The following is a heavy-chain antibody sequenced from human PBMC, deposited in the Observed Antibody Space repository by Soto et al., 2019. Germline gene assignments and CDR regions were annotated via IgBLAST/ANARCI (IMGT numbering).Heavy chain of an antibody. CDR3: ARLYGDYDYYFDY. D-gene: IGHD4-17*01. V-gene: IGHV4-39*01. Sequence: PSETLSLTCTVSGGSISSSSYYWGWIRQPPGKGLEWIGSIYYSGSTYYNPSLKSRVTISVDTSKNQFSLKLSSVTAADTAVYYCARLYGDYDYYFDYWGQGTLVTVSS. J-gene: IGHJ4*02. CDR1: GGSISSSSYY. CDR2: IYYSGST.